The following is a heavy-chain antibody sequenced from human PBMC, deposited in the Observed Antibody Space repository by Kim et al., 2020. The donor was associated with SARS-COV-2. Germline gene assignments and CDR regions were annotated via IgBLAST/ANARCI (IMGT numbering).Heavy chain of an antibody. D-gene: IGHD6-13*01. V-gene: IGHV3-9*01. Sequence: KGRITISRDNAKNSLYLQMNSLRAEDTAVYYCAKDSSSWLPTRVWYYGMDVWGQGTTVTVS. J-gene: IGHJ6*02. CDR3: AKDSSSWLPTRVWYYGMDV.